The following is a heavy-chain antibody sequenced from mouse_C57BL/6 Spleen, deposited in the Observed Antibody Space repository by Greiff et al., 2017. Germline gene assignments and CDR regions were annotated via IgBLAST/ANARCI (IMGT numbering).Heavy chain of an antibody. CDR1: GFTFSSYG. Sequence: EVHLVESGGDLVKPGGSLKLSCAASGFTFSSYGMSWVRQTPDKRLEWVATISSGGSYTYYPDSVKGRFTISRDNAKNTLYLQMSSLKSEDTAMYYCARRDDGYDDYYAMDYWGQGTSVTVSS. CDR2: ISSGGSYT. D-gene: IGHD2-2*01. V-gene: IGHV5-6*01. CDR3: ARRDDGYDDYYAMDY. J-gene: IGHJ4*01.